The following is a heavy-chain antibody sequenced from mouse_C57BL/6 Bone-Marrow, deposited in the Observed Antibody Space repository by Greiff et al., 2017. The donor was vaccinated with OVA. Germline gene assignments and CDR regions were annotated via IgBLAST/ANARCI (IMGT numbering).Heavy chain of an antibody. D-gene: IGHD1-1*01. CDR3: AREYYGSTWYFDV. Sequence: QVQLKQPGAELVMPGASVKLSCKASGYTFTSYWMHWVKQRPGQGLEWIGEIDPSDSYTNYNQKFKGKSTLTVDKSSSTAYIQLSSLTSEDSAVYYCAREYYGSTWYFDVWGTGTTVTVSS. CDR2: IDPSDSYT. CDR1: GYTFTSYW. J-gene: IGHJ1*03. V-gene: IGHV1-69*01.